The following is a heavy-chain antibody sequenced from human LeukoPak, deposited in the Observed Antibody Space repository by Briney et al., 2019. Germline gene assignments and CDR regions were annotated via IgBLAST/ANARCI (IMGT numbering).Heavy chain of an antibody. D-gene: IGHD4-11*01. Sequence: GGSLRLSCAASGFTFSSYGMSWVRQAPGKGLEWVSAISGSGGSTYYADSVKGRFTISRDNSKNTLYLQMNSLRAEDTAVYHCAKKSTTVITYYFDYWGQGTLVTVSS. CDR2: ISGSGGST. CDR1: GFTFSSYG. J-gene: IGHJ4*02. CDR3: AKKSTTVITYYFDY. V-gene: IGHV3-23*01.